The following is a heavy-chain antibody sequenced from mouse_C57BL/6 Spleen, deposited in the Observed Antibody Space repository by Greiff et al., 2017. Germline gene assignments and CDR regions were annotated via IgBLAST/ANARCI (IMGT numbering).Heavy chain of an antibody. J-gene: IGHJ2*01. CDR2: INPNNGGT. CDR3: ASYYSNYEGGLDY. CDR1: GYTFTDYY. V-gene: IGHV1-26*01. Sequence: EVQLQQSGPELVKPGASVKISCKASGYTFTDYYMNWVKQSHGKSLEWIGDINPNNGGTSYNQKFKGKATLTVDKSSSTAYMELRSLTSEDSAVYYCASYYSNYEGGLDYWGQGTTLTVSS. D-gene: IGHD2-5*01.